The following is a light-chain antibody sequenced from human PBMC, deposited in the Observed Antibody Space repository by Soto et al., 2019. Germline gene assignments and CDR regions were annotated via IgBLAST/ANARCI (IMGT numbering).Light chain of an antibody. V-gene: IGKV3-15*01. CDR2: GAS. CDR3: QQYYRWPPLT. Sequence: EIVMTQSPASLSVSPGERVTLSCRASQSISSELAWYQQKPGQPPRLLIHGASTRTSGIPARFSGSGSGTEFTLTITYLQSEDFAVYYCQQYYRWPPLTVGGGTKVDIK. CDR1: QSISSE. J-gene: IGKJ4*01.